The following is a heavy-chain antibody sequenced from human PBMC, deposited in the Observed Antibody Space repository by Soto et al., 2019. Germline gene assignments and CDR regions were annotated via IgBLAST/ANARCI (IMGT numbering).Heavy chain of an antibody. V-gene: IGHV3-33*06. D-gene: IGHD3-16*02. J-gene: IGHJ4*02. CDR2: IWYDGNNQ. CDR1: GFTFSYSG. CDR3: AKDQGTRGEPCVTPPGHFDW. Sequence: VYLVESGGGVVQPGRSLRLSCTASGFTFSYSGMHWVRQAPGKGLEWVALIWYDGNNQDYADSVKGRFTISRDNAKNPVYLQMSSLRADDTAVYYCAKDQGTRGEPCVTPPGHFDWWGQGTRVTVSS.